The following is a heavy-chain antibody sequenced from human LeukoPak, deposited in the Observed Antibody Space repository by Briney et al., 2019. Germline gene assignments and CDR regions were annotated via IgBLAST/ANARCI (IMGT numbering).Heavy chain of an antibody. V-gene: IGHV3-11*01. CDR2: ISSSGNTI. D-gene: IGHD2-2*01. Sequence: GGSLRLSCAPSGFTFSDYYMSWIRQAPGKGLEWVSYISSSGNTIYCADSVKGRFTISRDNAMNSLYLQMNSLRAEDTAVYYCARGASSIDYYYYGMDVWGQGTTVTVSS. J-gene: IGHJ6*02. CDR1: GFTFSDYY. CDR3: ARGASSIDYYYYGMDV.